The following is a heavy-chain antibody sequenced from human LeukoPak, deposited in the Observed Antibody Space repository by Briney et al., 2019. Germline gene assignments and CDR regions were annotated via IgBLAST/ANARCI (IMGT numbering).Heavy chain of an antibody. CDR1: GGTFGSYA. CDR2: IIPIFGTA. D-gene: IGHD5-18*01. Sequence: ASVKVSCKASGGTFGSYAISWVRQAPGQGLEWMGGIIPIFGTANYAQKFQGRVTITADKSTSTAYMELSSLRSEDTAVYYCAAARGYSYWDIDYWGQGTLVTVSS. J-gene: IGHJ4*02. V-gene: IGHV1-69*06. CDR3: AAARGYSYWDIDY.